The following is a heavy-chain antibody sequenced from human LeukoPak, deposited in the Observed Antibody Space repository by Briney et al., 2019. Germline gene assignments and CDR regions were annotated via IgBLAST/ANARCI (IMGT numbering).Heavy chain of an antibody. CDR1: GFTFSSYA. J-gene: IGHJ4*02. CDR3: ARRAVA. V-gene: IGHV3-30-3*01. CDR2: KSYDGSNK. Sequence: GGSLRLSCAASGFTFSSYAMHWVRQAPGKGLEWVAVKSYDGSNKYYADSVKGRFTISRDNSKNTLYLQMNSLRAEDTAVYYCARRAVAWGQGTLVTVSS. D-gene: IGHD6-19*01.